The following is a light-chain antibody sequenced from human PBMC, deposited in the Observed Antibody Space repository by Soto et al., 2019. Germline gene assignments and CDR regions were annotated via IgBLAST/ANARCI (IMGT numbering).Light chain of an antibody. J-gene: IGLJ1*01. CDR1: SSDVGNYNL. V-gene: IGLV2-14*02. Sequence: QSALTQPASVSGSPGQSITISCTGTSSDVGNYNLVSWYQQHPGKAPKLIIYEGSKRPSGVSNRFSGSKSGNTASLTVSGLQAEDEADYHCSSYSSSGTLFVFGTGTKLTVL. CDR3: SSYSSSGTLFV. CDR2: EGS.